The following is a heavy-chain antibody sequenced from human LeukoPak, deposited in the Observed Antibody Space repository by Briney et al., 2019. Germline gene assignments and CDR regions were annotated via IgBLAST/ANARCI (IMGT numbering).Heavy chain of an antibody. Sequence: GGSLRLSCAASGFTFSSYSMNWVRLAPGKGLEWVSSISSSSSYIYYADSVKGRFTISRDNAKNSLYLQMNSLRAEDTAVYYCARDRWEPLTVFDYWGQGPLVTVSS. CDR2: ISSSSSYI. V-gene: IGHV3-21*01. J-gene: IGHJ4*02. CDR3: ARDRWEPLTVFDY. CDR1: GFTFSSYS. D-gene: IGHD1-26*01.